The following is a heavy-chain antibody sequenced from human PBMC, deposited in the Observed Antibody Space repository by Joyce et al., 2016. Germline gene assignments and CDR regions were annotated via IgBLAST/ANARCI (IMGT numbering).Heavy chain of an antibody. J-gene: IGHJ3*02. V-gene: IGHV3-53*01. CDR1: GFTVSANY. D-gene: IGHD2-21*02. CDR2: IYSGGNT. Sequence: EVQLVESGGGLIQPGGSLRLSCAASGFTVSANYMNWVRQAPGKGLEWVSVIYSGGNTYYADYVKCRFTISRDNSKNTLYLQMSSLGAEDTAMYYCARDSCGGDCFLHGTFDIWGQGTMVTVSS. CDR3: ARDSCGGDCFLHGTFDI.